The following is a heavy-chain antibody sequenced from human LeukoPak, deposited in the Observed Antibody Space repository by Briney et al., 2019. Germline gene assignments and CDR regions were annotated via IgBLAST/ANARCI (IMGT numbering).Heavy chain of an antibody. D-gene: IGHD1-14*01. J-gene: IGHJ4*02. V-gene: IGHV3-30*18. CDR2: ISNDGSNE. CDR3: AKGHCSPVLPDY. CDR1: GFTFSSYG. Sequence: PGGSLRLSCAASGFTFSSYGMHWVRQAPGKGLEWVALISNDGSNEYYADSIKGRFTISRDNSKNTLYLQMNSLRVDDMAVYYCAKGHCSPVLPDYWGQGTLVTVSS.